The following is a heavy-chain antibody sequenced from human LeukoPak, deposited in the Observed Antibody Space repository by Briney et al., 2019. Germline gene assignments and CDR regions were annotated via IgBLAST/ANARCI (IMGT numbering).Heavy chain of an antibody. J-gene: IGHJ6*03. CDR2: ISPSSHYI. Sequence: GGSLRLSCAGSGFTFSNYSINWVRQAPGKGLEWVSSISPSSHYIYYADSVRGRFTISRDNARNSLYLQMNSLRDEDTAVYYCAKDRHTAMVYYYYYMDVWGTGTTVTVSS. CDR1: GFTFSNYS. CDR3: AKDRHTAMVYYYYYMDV. V-gene: IGHV3-21*04. D-gene: IGHD5-18*01.